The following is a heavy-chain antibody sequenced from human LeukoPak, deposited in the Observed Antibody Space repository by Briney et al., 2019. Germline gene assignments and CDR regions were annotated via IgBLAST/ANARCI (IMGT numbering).Heavy chain of an antibody. CDR1: GFTFSSYS. CDR3: AKDQRSGYYVYYYGMDV. Sequence: GGSLRLSCAASGFTFSSYSMSWVRQAPGKGLEWVSSISDDSNYIYYADSVEGRFTISRDNAKNSLYLQMNSLRAEDTAVYYCAKDQRSGYYVYYYGMDVWGQGTTVTVSS. J-gene: IGHJ6*02. D-gene: IGHD3-22*01. V-gene: IGHV3-21*01. CDR2: ISDDSNYI.